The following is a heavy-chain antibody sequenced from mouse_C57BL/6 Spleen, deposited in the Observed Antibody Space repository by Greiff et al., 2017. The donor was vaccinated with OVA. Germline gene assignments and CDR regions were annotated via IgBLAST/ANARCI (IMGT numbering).Heavy chain of an antibody. CDR3: AIGDDYDPIFAY. D-gene: IGHD2-4*01. CDR2: IHPSDSDT. V-gene: IGHV1-74*01. J-gene: IGHJ3*01. Sequence: QVQLQQPGAELVKPGASVQVSCKASGYTFTSYWLHWVKQRPGQGLEWIGRIHPSDSDTNYPQKFKGKATLTVDKSSSTAYMQLSSLPSEDSAVYYCAIGDDYDPIFAYWGEGNLVTVSA. CDR1: GYTFTSYW.